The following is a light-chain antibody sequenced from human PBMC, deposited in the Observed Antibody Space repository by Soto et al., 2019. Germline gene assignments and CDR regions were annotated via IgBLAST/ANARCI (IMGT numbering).Light chain of an antibody. V-gene: IGKV1-6*01. J-gene: IGKJ1*01. CDR3: LHDYNYPQT. CDR1: QGIRSD. Sequence: IRMTQSPSSSSASVGDRVTITCRASQGIRSDLGWYQQKPGEVPRLVIYNASTLQSGVPSRFSGSASGAVFTLTISSLQPEDSATYYCLHDYNYPQTFGQGTKVEIK. CDR2: NAS.